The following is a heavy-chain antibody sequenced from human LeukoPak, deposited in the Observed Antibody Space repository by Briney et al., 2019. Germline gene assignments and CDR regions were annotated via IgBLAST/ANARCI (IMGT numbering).Heavy chain of an antibody. D-gene: IGHD3-22*01. V-gene: IGHV3-21*01. CDR2: ISSSSSYI. J-gene: IGHJ3*02. CDR1: GFTFSNYN. Sequence: GRSLRLSCAASGFTFSNYNMSWVRQAPGKGLEWVSSISSSSSYIYYADSGKGRFTISRDNAKNSLYLQMNGLRADDTAVYYCARPLYDSSGYSAGAFDIWGQGTMVTVSS. CDR3: ARPLYDSSGYSAGAFDI.